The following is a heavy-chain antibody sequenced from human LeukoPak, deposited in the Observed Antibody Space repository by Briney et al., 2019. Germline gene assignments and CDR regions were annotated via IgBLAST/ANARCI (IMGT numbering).Heavy chain of an antibody. CDR3: ARDLAMVGRTRDLLDY. J-gene: IGHJ4*02. D-gene: IGHD5-18*01. V-gene: IGHV3-74*01. CDR2: INSEGSST. CDR1: GFTFSSYW. Sequence: GGSLRLSCAASGFTFSSYWMHWVRQAPGKGLVWVSRINSEGSSTSYADSVKGRFTISRDNAKNTLYLQMNSLRAEDTAVYYCARDLAMVGRTRDLLDYWGQGTLVTVSS.